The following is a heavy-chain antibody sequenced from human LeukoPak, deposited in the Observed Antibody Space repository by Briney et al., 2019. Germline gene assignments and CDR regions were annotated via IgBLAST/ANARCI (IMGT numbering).Heavy chain of an antibody. D-gene: IGHD3-10*01. Sequence: GGSLRLSCAASGFTVSSNYMSWVRQAPGKGLEWVSVIYSGGSTYYADSVRGRFTISRDNSKNTLYLQMNSLRAEDTAVYYCAGGSGSYPYYYFDYWGQGTLVTVSS. CDR3: AGGSGSYPYYYFDY. J-gene: IGHJ4*02. V-gene: IGHV3-53*01. CDR1: GFTVSSNY. CDR2: IYSGGST.